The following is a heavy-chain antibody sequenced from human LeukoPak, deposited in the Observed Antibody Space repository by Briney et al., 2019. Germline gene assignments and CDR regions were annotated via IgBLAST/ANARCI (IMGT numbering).Heavy chain of an antibody. V-gene: IGHV3-21*01. CDR3: ARVPNCSGGSCYAEGDY. J-gene: IGHJ4*02. CDR1: GFTFSNYS. Sequence: PGGSLRLSCAASGFTFSNYSMNWVRQAPGKGLEWVSSISSSSSYIYYADSVKGRFTISRDNAKNSLYLQMNSLRAEDTAVYYCARVPNCSGGSCYAEGDYWGQGTLVTVSS. CDR2: ISSSSSYI. D-gene: IGHD2-15*01.